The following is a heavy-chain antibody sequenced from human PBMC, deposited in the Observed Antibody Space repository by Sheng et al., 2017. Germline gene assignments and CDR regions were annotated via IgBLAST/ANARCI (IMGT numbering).Heavy chain of an antibody. CDR1: GFRFNDYY. CDR2: ISSRDNTI. CDR3: ARLGPLGD. D-gene: IGHD1-26*01. J-gene: IGHJ4*02. V-gene: IGHV3-11*04. Sequence: QVQLVESGGGLVKPGGSLRLSCAASGFRFNDYYMNWIRQAPGKGLELISYISSRDNTIHYADSVEGRFTISRDNARNSLFLQMNSLRAEDTAVYYCARLGPLGDWGQGTLVTVSS.